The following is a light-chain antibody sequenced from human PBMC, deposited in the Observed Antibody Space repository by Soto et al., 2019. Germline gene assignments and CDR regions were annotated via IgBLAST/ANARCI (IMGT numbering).Light chain of an antibody. Sequence: EIVLTQSPGTLSLSPGERATLSCRASQSVIGNYLAWYQQKPGQAPRLLIYDASIRATGIPDRFGGTGSGTDFTLTINRLEPEDFAVYYCQQFGTSPLYTFGQGTKLEIK. CDR3: QQFGTSPLYT. V-gene: IGKV3-20*01. J-gene: IGKJ2*01. CDR1: QSVIGNY. CDR2: DAS.